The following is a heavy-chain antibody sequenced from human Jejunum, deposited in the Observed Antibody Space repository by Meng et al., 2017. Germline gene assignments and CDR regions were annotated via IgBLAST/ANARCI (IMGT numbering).Heavy chain of an antibody. D-gene: IGHD6-19*01. V-gene: IGHV4-4*02. CDR2: IFRTGTS. CDR3: ARKGGTYSTGHFPHFDY. CDR1: GDSISSDNW. Sequence: QGQLQEAGPGWVEPSGTLSPTCAVSGDSISSDNWWSWVRQPPGKGPEWIGDIFRTGTSNYSPSLRSRVAIYMDKSKNQFSLSLNSVTAADTAVYYCARKGGTYSTGHFPHFDYWGQGTLVTVSS. J-gene: IGHJ4*02.